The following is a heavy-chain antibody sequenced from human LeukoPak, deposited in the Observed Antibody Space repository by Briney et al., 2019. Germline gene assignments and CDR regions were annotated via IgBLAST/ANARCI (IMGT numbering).Heavy chain of an antibody. Sequence: GGSLRLSCAASGFTFSSYSTNWVRQAPGKGLEWVSSISSSSSYIYYADSVKGRFTISRDNAKNSLYLQMNSLRAEDTAVYYCARITDPGGMDVWGQGTTVTVSS. D-gene: IGHD2-21*01. V-gene: IGHV3-21*01. CDR1: GFTFSSYS. CDR3: ARITDPGGMDV. CDR2: ISSSSSYI. J-gene: IGHJ6*02.